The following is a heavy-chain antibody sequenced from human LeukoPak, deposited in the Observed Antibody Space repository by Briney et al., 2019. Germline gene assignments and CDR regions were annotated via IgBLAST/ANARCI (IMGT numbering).Heavy chain of an antibody. CDR3: ARSHTFNEKWELPPEDYYYYMDV. J-gene: IGHJ6*03. CDR1: GGTFSSYA. CDR2: IIPIFGTA. Sequence: SVKVSCKASGGTFSSYAISWVRQAPGQGLEWMGGIIPIFGTANYAQKFQGRVTITADESTSTAYMELSSLRSEDTAVYYCARSHTFNEKWELPPEDYYYYMDVWGKGTTVTVSS. D-gene: IGHD1-26*01. V-gene: IGHV1-69*01.